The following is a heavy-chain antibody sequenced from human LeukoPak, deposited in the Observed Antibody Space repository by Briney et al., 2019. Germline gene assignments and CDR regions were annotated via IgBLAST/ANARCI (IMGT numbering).Heavy chain of an antibody. V-gene: IGHV3-7*01. CDR2: IKPDGTGK. CDR1: GFTFTNYW. CDR3: ARALTERWFDP. Sequence: GGSLRLSCAASGFTFTNYWMTWVRQAPGKGPEWVANIKPDGTGKYYVDSLRGRFTISRDNAKSSLYLEMNSLRVEDTAIYYCARALTERWFDPWGQGTLVTVSS. J-gene: IGHJ5*02.